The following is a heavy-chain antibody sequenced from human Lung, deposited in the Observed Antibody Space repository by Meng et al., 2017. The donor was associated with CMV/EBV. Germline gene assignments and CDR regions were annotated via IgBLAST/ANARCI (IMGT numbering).Heavy chain of an antibody. J-gene: IGHJ4*02. CDR3: ATLMGTGYTSD. V-gene: IGHV3-21*01. CDR1: GFIFSGYS. CDR2: ISSSSRYI. D-gene: IGHD6-19*01. Sequence: GGSXRLXCAVSGFIFSGYSTNWVRQAPGKGLEWVSIISSSSRYIYYADSVKGRFTISRDNAENSLYLQMNNLRADDTAVYYCATLMGTGYTSDWGQGTMVTVAS.